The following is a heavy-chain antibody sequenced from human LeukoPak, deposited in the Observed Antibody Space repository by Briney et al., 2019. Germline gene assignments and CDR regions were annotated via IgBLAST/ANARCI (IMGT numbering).Heavy chain of an antibody. D-gene: IGHD2-21*02. J-gene: IGHJ4*02. CDR1: GFTFSSHW. CDR3: VRDFGTSDYYFDY. CDR2: IKSDGTST. V-gene: IGHV3-74*01. Sequence: GGSLRLSCAASGFTFSSHWMHWVRQAPGKGLVWVSHIKSDGTSTNYADSVKGRFTISRDDAKNTLYLEMNSLRAEDTAVYYCVRDFGTSDYYFDYWGQGTLVTASS.